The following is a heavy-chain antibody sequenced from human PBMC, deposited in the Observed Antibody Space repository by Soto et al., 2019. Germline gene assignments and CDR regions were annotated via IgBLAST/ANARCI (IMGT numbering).Heavy chain of an antibody. V-gene: IGHV3-15*01. CDR1: GFTFSNAW. Sequence: EVQLVEFGGGLVKPGGSLRLSCAASGFTFSNAWMSWVRQAPGKGLEWVGRIKSKTDGGTIDYAAPVKGRFTISRDDSKNTLYLQMNSLNTEDTALYYCSTPFYGGYMDVWGKGTTVTVSS. CDR3: STPFYGGYMDV. J-gene: IGHJ6*03. D-gene: IGHD4-17*01. CDR2: IKSKTDGGTI.